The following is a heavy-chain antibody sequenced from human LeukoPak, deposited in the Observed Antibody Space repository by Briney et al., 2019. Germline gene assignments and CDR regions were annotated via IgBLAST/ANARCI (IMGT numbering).Heavy chain of an antibody. CDR3: ARDGRDILTGGLFDY. J-gene: IGHJ4*02. Sequence: GVSLRLSCAASGFTFRSYWMSWPRQAPGKGLEGGANIKKDGSETHYVDSVKGRFTISRDNAQDSLYLQMDSLRAEDTAVYYCARDGRDILTGGLFDYWGQGTLVTVSS. CDR2: IKKDGSET. CDR1: GFTFRSYW. V-gene: IGHV3-7*01. D-gene: IGHD3-9*01.